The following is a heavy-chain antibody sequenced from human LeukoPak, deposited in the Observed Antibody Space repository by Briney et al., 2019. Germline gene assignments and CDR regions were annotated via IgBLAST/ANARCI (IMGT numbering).Heavy chain of an antibody. CDR1: GFTFSIYV. CDR3: ARDGFISITWYWSLGF. J-gene: IGHJ4*01. V-gene: IGHV3-33*01. Sequence: GGSLGFSCAASGFTFSIYVMHWLRQAPGKGLEWVAVIWYDGGNKRYADSVKGRFTISRDNSKNTLDLQMNSLRADDTAVYYCARDGFISITWYWSLGFCGQGTLVTVSS. D-gene: IGHD6-13*01. CDR2: IWYDGGNK.